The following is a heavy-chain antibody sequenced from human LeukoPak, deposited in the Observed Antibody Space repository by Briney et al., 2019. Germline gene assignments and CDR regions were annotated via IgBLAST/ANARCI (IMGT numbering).Heavy chain of an antibody. CDR3: ARDVGYFTFDY. V-gene: IGHV3-30*04. CDR1: GFTFSSYA. D-gene: IGHD2/OR15-2a*01. CDR2: ISYDGSNK. J-gene: IGHJ4*02. Sequence: GGSLRLSCAASGFTFSSYAMHWVRQAPGKGLEWVAVISYDGSNKYYADSVKGRFTISRDNSKNTLYLQMNSLRAEDTAVYYCARDVGYFTFDYWGQGTLVTVSS.